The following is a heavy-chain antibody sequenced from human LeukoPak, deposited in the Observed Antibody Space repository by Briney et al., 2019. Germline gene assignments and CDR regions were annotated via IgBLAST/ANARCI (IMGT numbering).Heavy chain of an antibody. CDR1: GFTFDDYG. Sequence: GGSLRLSCAASGFTFDDYGMSWVRQAPGKGLEWVSGINWNGGSTGYADSVKGRFTISRDNAKNSLYLQMNSLRAEDTALYYCARVGSSSLVGYYYYMDVWGKGTTVTVSS. D-gene: IGHD6-6*01. J-gene: IGHJ6*03. V-gene: IGHV3-20*04. CDR3: ARVGSSSLVGYYYYMDV. CDR2: INWNGGST.